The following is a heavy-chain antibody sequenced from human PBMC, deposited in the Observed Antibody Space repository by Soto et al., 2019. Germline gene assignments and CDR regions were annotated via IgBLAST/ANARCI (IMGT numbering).Heavy chain of an antibody. CDR3: ARNREYSGSWGFYSGMDV. V-gene: IGHV3-33*01. J-gene: IGHJ6*02. CDR1: GFTFSGYG. Sequence: QVQLAESGGGVVQPGRSLRLSCVASGFTFSGYGMHWVRQAPGKGLEWVSVLWYDGSNKYYADSVKGRFTISRDESRNTLYLQMTRLRAEDTAVYFCARNREYSGSWGFYSGMDVWGQGTTVTVSS. D-gene: IGHD5-12*01. CDR2: LWYDGSNK.